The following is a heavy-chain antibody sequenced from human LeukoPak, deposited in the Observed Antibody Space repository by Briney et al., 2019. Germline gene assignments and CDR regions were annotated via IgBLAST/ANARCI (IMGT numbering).Heavy chain of an antibody. D-gene: IGHD2-2*01. CDR2: ISSSSSTI. CDR1: GFTFSSYS. CDR3: AREVVPAASSRYYYYMDV. J-gene: IGHJ6*03. V-gene: IGHV3-48*01. Sequence: PGGSLRLSCAASGFTFSSYSMNWVRQAPGKGLEWVSYISSSSSTIYYADSVKGRFTISRDNAKNSLYLQMNSLRAEDTAVYYCAREVVPAASSRYYYYMDVWGKGTTVTVSS.